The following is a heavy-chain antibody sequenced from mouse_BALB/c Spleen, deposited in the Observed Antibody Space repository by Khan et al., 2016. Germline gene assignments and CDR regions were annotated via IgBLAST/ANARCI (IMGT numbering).Heavy chain of an antibody. CDR2: INTNTGEP. Sequence: QIQLVQSGPELKKPGETVKISCKASGYTFTNYGMTWVKQAPGKGLKWMGWINTNTGEPTYAEEFKGRFAFSLETSASTAYLQIYNLKNEDMATXFCARSGTGTWFAYGGQGTLVTVSA. D-gene: IGHD3-1*01. CDR1: GYTFTNYG. CDR3: ARSGTGTWFAY. V-gene: IGHV9-3*02. J-gene: IGHJ3*01.